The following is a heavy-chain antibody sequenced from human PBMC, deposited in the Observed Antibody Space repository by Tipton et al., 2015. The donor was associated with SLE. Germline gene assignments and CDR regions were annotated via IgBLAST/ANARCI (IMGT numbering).Heavy chain of an antibody. CDR2: IWYDGSNK. Sequence: RSLRLSCAASGFTFSSYGMHWVRQAPGRGLEWVAVIWYDGSNKYYADSVKGRFTISRDNSKNTLYLQMNSLRPEDTAMYYCAKGRGIDYWGQGTLVTVSS. J-gene: IGHJ4*02. D-gene: IGHD1-1*01. V-gene: IGHV3-30*18. CDR3: AKGRGIDY. CDR1: GFTFSSYG.